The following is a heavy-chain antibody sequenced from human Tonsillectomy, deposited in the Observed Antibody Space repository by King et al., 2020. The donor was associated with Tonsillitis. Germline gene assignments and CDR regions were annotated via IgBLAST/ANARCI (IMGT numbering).Heavy chain of an antibody. CDR2: ISSSGGHV. J-gene: IGHJ6*02. V-gene: IGHV3-21*01. D-gene: IGHD4-11*01. CDR3: ARVGDYSVYYYGMDV. CDR1: GCTFSTYS. Sequence: VQLVESGGGLVKPGGSLRPSCTASGCTFSTYSMILVRQAPGKGLEWVSSISSSGGHVYDAYSLKGRLTIARDNAKNSLYLQMNSLRAEDTAVYYCARVGDYSVYYYGMDVWGQGTTVTVSS.